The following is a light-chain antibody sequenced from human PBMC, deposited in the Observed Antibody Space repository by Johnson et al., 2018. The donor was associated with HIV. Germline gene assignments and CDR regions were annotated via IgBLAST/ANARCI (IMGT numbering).Light chain of an antibody. V-gene: IGLV1-51*02. J-gene: IGLJ1*01. Sequence: HSVLTQPPSVSAAPGQKVTISCSASSSNIVNIYISWYQHLPGTAPKLLIYENNKRPSGIPDRFSGSKSGTSATLGITGLQTGDEADYYCGTWDNSLNAFVLGTGTSVIVL. CDR3: GTWDNSLNAFV. CDR1: SSNIVNIY. CDR2: ENN.